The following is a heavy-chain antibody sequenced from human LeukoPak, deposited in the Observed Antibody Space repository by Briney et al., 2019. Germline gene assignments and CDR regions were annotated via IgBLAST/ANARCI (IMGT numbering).Heavy chain of an antibody. CDR3: ARHALSIALAWGFDH. CDR2: INHSGST. J-gene: IGHJ5*02. D-gene: IGHD6-19*01. V-gene: IGHV4-34*01. Sequence: SETLSLTRAVYGGSFSGYYWSWIRQPPGKGLEWIGEINHSGSTNYNPSLKSRVTISVDTSKNQFSLKLSSVTAADTAVYYCARHALSIALAWGFDHWGQGTLVTVSS. CDR1: GGSFSGYY.